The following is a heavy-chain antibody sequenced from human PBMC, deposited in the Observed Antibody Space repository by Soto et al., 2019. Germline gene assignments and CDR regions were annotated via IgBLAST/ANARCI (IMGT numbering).Heavy chain of an antibody. Sequence: QVQLVQSGAEVRKPGASVKVSCEASGYTFTSYDIYWVRQATGQGLEWMGWMNPNTGNSGYAQKCQGRVTMTSDTSISTAHMELSSLRSDDTAVYYCARRAETNGWNGFGADKYYFDFWGQGTLVTVSS. CDR3: ARRAETNGWNGFGADKYYFDF. D-gene: IGHD1-1*01. CDR1: GYTFTSYD. CDR2: MNPNTGNS. V-gene: IGHV1-8*01. J-gene: IGHJ4*02.